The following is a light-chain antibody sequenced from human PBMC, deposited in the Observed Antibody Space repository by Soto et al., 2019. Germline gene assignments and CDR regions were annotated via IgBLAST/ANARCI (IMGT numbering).Light chain of an antibody. J-gene: IGLJ1*01. Sequence: QSALTQPASMSGSPGQSITISCTETSSDIVSYNYVSLYQQHSGKAPKLLIYEVTNRPSEVSDRFSGSKSGNTASLTISGLQAKDEANYYYNPYTTRINRSFGTGTKFSV. CDR3: NPYTTRINRS. CDR1: SSDIVSYNY. V-gene: IGLV2-14*01. CDR2: EVT.